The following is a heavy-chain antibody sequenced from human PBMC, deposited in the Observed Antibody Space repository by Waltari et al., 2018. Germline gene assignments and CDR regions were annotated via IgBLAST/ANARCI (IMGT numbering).Heavy chain of an antibody. D-gene: IGHD3-10*01. CDR3: AKDRHYYGSGSLDAFDI. Sequence: EVQLLESGGGLVQPGGSLRLSCAASGFTFRSYAMSRVRQAPGKGLEWVSAISGSGGSTYYADSVKGRFTISRDNSKNTLYLQMNSLRAEDTAVYYCAKDRHYYGSGSLDAFDIWGQGTMVTVSS. V-gene: IGHV3-23*01. J-gene: IGHJ3*02. CDR1: GFTFRSYA. CDR2: ISGSGGST.